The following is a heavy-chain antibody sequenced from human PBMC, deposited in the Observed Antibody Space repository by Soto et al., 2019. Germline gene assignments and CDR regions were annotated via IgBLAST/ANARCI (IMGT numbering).Heavy chain of an antibody. CDR3: AREFELRGTIFGLVISWMYIWMNS. V-gene: IGHV1-46*03. D-gene: IGHD3-3*01. CDR2: INPSGGST. CDR1: GYTFTKYY. J-gene: IGHJ4*02. Sequence: QVQLVQSGTEVKKPGASVKISCKASGYTFTKYYMHWVRQAPGQGLEWMGIINPSGGSTTYAQKFQDRVTMTRATSTRTFNMELNSLRSEDTAIYYCAREFELRGTIFGLVISWMYIWMNSWGQRTLGTDS.